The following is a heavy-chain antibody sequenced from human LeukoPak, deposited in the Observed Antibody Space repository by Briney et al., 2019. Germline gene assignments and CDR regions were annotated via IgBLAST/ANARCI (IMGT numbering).Heavy chain of an antibody. D-gene: IGHD3-9*01. CDR3: AKEKFDWGTMYYFDY. J-gene: IGHJ4*02. CDR1: GFMFGGHG. CDR2: ISSDGSTK. V-gene: IGHV3-30*18. Sequence: GRSLTLSCAASGFMFGGHGMHWVRQAPGKGLEWVAVISSDGSTKYYADSVKGRFTVSRDNSNNTLSLQMNSLRPEDTAVYYCAKEKFDWGTMYYFDYWGQGTLVTVSS.